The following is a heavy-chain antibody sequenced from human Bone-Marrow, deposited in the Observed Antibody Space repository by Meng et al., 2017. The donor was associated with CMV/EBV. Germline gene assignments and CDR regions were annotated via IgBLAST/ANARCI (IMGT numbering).Heavy chain of an antibody. V-gene: IGHV3-30*04. CDR1: GFTFSSYA. CDR3: AREASSNSRGFDP. J-gene: IGHJ5*02. D-gene: IGHD4-11*01. CDR2: ISYDGSNK. Sequence: GGSLRLSCAASGFTFSSYAMHWVRQAPGKGLEWVAVISYDGSNKYYADSVKGRFTISRDNSKNTLYLQMNSLKTDDTAVYYCAREASSNSRGFDPWGQGTLVTVSS.